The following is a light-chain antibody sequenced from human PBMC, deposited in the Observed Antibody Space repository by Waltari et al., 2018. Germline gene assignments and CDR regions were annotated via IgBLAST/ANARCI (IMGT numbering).Light chain of an antibody. CDR1: QSIVNW. Sequence: DIQITQSPSSVSASVGDRVTITCRASQSIVNWLAWYQQRPGKAPKRLIYGASNLQGGVPSRFSGSGSGTDFTLTINNLQPEDFATYYCQQAFVEVSFAGGTRVEIK. CDR2: GAS. J-gene: IGKJ4*01. CDR3: QQAFVEVS. V-gene: IGKV1-12*01.